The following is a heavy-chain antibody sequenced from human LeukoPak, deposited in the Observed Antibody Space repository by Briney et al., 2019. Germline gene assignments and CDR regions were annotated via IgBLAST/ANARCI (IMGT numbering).Heavy chain of an antibody. CDR1: GGSFSGYY. Sequence: SETLSLTCAVYGGSFSGYYWSWIRQPPGKGLEWIGEINHSGSTNYNPSLKSRVTISVDTSKNQFSLKLSSVTAADTAVYYCARSPISSGSYYLNNWFDPWGQGTLVTVSS. D-gene: IGHD1-26*01. J-gene: IGHJ5*02. V-gene: IGHV4-34*01. CDR3: ARSPISSGSYYLNNWFDP. CDR2: INHSGST.